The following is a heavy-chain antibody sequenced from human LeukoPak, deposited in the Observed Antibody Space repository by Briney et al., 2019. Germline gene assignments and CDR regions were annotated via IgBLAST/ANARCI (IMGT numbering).Heavy chain of an antibody. CDR1: GFTVSRNY. CDR2: IYYSGNT. J-gene: IGHJ1*01. D-gene: IGHD3/OR15-3a*01. Sequence: PGGSLRLSCAASGFTVSRNYMSWVRQAPGKGLEWIGSIYYSGNTYYNASLKSQVSISIDTSKNQFSLKLTSVTAADTAVYYCARQTGSGLFILPGGQGTLVTVSS. V-gene: IGHV4-39*01. CDR3: ARQTGSGLFILP.